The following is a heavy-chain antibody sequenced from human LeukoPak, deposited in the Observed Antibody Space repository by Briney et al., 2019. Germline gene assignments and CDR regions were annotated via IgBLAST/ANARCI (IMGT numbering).Heavy chain of an antibody. CDR2: ISSSSSYI. CDR1: GFTFNSYS. J-gene: IGHJ4*02. V-gene: IGHV3-21*01. D-gene: IGHD3-22*01. CDR3: ARDSGTDYYDSSGYYPLDY. Sequence: GGSLRLSCAASGFTFNSYSMNWVRQAPGKGLEWVSSISSSSSYIYYADSVKGRFTISRDNAKNSLYLQMNSLRAEDTAVYYCARDSGTDYYDSSGYYPLDYWGQGTLVTVSS.